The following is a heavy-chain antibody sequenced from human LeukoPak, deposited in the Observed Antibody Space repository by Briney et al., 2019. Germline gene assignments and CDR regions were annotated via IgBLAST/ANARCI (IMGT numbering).Heavy chain of an antibody. J-gene: IGHJ5*02. CDR3: ARGSLIPPRYCSGGSCYAGAWFDP. V-gene: IGHV1-46*01. Sequence: ASVKVSCKGSGYTFTGYYMHWVRQAPGQGLEWMGIINPSGGSTSYAQKFQGRVTMTRDTSTSTVYMELSSLRSEDTAVYYCARGSLIPPRYCSGGSCYAGAWFDPWGQGTLVTVSS. D-gene: IGHD2-15*01. CDR1: GYTFTGYY. CDR2: INPSGGST.